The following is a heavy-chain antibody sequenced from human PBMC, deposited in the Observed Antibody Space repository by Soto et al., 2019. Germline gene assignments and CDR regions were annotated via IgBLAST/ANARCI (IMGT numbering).Heavy chain of an antibody. V-gene: IGHV4-59*01. CDR1: GGAINNYH. D-gene: IGHD6-19*01. CDR2: IFYSGDT. CDR3: ARLSKYTSGWSTFDY. J-gene: IGHJ4*02. Sequence: PSETLSLTCTVSGGAINNYHCICIRQPPGKGLEWIGYIFYSGDTNYSPSLKSRVTISVDTSKNQFSLKLGSVTAADTAVYYCARLSKYTSGWSTFDYWGRGTLVTVSS.